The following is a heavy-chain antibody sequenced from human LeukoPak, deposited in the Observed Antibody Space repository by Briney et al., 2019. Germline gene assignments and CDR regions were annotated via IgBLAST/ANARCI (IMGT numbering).Heavy chain of an antibody. CDR3: ARGFTIFGVVNDGFDI. CDR1: GFTFSSYW. J-gene: IGHJ3*02. V-gene: IGHV3-74*01. CDR2: IDIDGSST. Sequence: GGYLRLSCAASGFTFSSYWMKWVRHAPGKGLVWVSQIDIDGSSTTYADSVKGRFTISRDNAKNTLYLQMNSLRAEDTAVYYCARGFTIFGVVNDGFDIWGQGTKVTVSS. D-gene: IGHD3-3*01.